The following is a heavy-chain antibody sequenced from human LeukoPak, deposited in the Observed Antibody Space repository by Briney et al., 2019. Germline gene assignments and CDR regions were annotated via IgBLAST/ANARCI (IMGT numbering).Heavy chain of an antibody. Sequence: ASVKVSCTASGYTFTSYGISWVRQTPGQGLEWMGWISVYNGNTNYAQKLQGRVTMTTDTSTSTAYMELSSLRSEDTAVYYCARDYPYVGYSGYAPFDYWGQGTLVTVSS. D-gene: IGHD5-12*01. CDR3: ARDYPYVGYSGYAPFDY. J-gene: IGHJ4*02. CDR1: GYTFTSYG. CDR2: ISVYNGNT. V-gene: IGHV1-18*01.